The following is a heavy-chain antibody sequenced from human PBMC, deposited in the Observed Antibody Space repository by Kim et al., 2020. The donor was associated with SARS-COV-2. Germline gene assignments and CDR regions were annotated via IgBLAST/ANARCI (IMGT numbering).Heavy chain of an antibody. CDR1: GFTFTTSW. J-gene: IGHJ4*02. CDR2: INGDGTTR. Sequence: GGSLRLSCAVSGFTFTTSWMHWVRQAPGKGLVWVSRINGDGTTRNYADSVKGRFTISRDNAKNTLYLQMNSLRVEDTALYYCARGSGTHGDWGYWGQGTLVTVSS. D-gene: IGHD1-26*01. V-gene: IGHV3-74*01. CDR3: ARGSGTHGDWGY.